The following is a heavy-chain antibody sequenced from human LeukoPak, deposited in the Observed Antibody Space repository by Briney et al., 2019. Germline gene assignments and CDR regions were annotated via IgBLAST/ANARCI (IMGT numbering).Heavy chain of an antibody. Sequence: ASVKVSCKASGYTFTSYYMHWVRQARGQGLEWMGWINPNRGGTNYAQKFQGRVTMTRDTSISTAYMELSRLRSDDTAVYYCARGPRSRSSSVSLYYWGQGTLVTVSS. V-gene: IGHV1-2*02. D-gene: IGHD6-6*01. CDR3: ARGPRSRSSSVSLYY. J-gene: IGHJ4*02. CDR1: GYTFTSYY. CDR2: INPNRGGT.